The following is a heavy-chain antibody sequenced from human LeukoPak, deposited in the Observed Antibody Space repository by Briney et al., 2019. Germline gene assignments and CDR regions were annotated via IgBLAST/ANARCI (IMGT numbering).Heavy chain of an antibody. V-gene: IGHV4-59*01. CDR3: AGPSILFDY. CDR2: IYYSGST. D-gene: IGHD2-2*01. CDR1: GGSISSYY. J-gene: IGHJ4*02. Sequence: PSETLSLTCTVSGGSISSYYWRWIRQPPGRGLEWIGYIYYSGSTNYTPSLKTRVTISVDTSKNQFSLKLSSVTAADTAVYYCAGPSILFDYWGQGTLVTVSS.